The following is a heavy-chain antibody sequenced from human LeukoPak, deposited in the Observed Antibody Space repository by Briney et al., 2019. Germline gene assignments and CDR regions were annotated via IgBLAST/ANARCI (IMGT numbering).Heavy chain of an antibody. CDR2: IYYSGST. D-gene: IGHD1-14*01. Sequence: SETLSLTCTVSGGSISSYYWSWIRQPAGKGLEWIGIIYYSGSTYYNPSLKSRVTLSVDTSKNQFSLRLSSVTAADTAVYYCARLITGGVYYMDVWGKGTTVTVSS. V-gene: IGHV4-59*12. J-gene: IGHJ6*03. CDR1: GGSISSYY. CDR3: ARLITGGVYYMDV.